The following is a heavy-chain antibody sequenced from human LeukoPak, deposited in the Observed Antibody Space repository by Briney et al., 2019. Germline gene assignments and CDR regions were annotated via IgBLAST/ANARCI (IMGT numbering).Heavy chain of an antibody. J-gene: IGHJ5*02. V-gene: IGHV4-4*07. CDR2: IYSSGST. CDR1: GGSISSYY. Sequence: SETLSLTCTVSGGSISSYYGSWIRQSAGKGLEWIGRIYSSGSTNYNPSLKSRVTLSVDTSKNQFSLKLSSVTAADTAVYYCARSTEGWFDPWGQGTLVTVSS. CDR3: ARSTEGWFDP.